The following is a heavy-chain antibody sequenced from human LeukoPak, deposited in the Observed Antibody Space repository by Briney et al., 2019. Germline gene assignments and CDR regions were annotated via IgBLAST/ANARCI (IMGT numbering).Heavy chain of an antibody. Sequence: SVKVSCKASGGTFSSYAISWVRQAPGQGLEWMGGIIPIFGTANYAQKFQGRVTITTDESTSTAYMELSSLRSEDTAVYYCARQGPRKTTADHDAFDIWGQGSMVTVSS. CDR1: GGTFSSYA. D-gene: IGHD4-17*01. CDR2: IIPIFGTA. J-gene: IGHJ3*02. V-gene: IGHV1-69*05. CDR3: ARQGPRKTTADHDAFDI.